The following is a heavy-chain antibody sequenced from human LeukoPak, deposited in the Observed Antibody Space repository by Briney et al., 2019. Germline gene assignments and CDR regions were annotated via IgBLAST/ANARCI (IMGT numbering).Heavy chain of an antibody. CDR2: IYTSGST. CDR1: GSIGSYY. CDR3: ARQKCTSTSCLTKNAFDI. D-gene: IGHD2-2*01. J-gene: IGHJ3*02. V-gene: IGHV4-4*09. Sequence: PSKTLSLTCTVSGSIGSYYWSWIRQPPGKGLEWIGYIYTSGSTNYNPSLKSRVTISVDTSKNQFSLDLSSVTAADTAVYYCARQKCTSTSCLTKNAFDIWGQGTMVTVSS.